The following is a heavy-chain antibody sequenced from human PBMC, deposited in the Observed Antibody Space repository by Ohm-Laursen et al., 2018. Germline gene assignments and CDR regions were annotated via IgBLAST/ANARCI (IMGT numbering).Heavy chain of an antibody. V-gene: IGHV3-30*18. J-gene: IGHJ3*02. CDR3: TKAMSGTYAAFDI. D-gene: IGHD1-7*01. Sequence: SLRLSCAASGFTFSNYDMHWVRQAPGKGLEWVAFISYDGSSKYYVDSAKGRFTISRDSSKNTLYLQVNSLRAEDTAVYYCTKAMSGTYAAFDIWGQGTMVTVSS. CDR1: GFTFSNYD. CDR2: ISYDGSSK.